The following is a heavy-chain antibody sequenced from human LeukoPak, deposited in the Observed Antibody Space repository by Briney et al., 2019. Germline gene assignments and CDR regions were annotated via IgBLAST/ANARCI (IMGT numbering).Heavy chain of an antibody. CDR2: IYYSGST. V-gene: IGHV4-39*07. Sequence: EASETLSLTCTVSGGSISSSSYYWGWIRQPPGKGLEWIGSIYYSGSTYYNPSLKSRVTISVDTSKNQFSLKLSSVTAADTAVYYCARDPYYYDSSGYRMDKYYFDYWGQGTLVTVSS. J-gene: IGHJ4*02. CDR1: GGSISSSSYY. D-gene: IGHD3-22*01. CDR3: ARDPYYYDSSGYRMDKYYFDY.